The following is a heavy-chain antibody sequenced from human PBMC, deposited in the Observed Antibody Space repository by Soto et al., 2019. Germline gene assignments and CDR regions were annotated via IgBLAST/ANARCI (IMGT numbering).Heavy chain of an antibody. J-gene: IGHJ5*02. Sequence: PSETLSLTCTVSGGSISSSSYYWGWIRQPPGKGLEWIGSIYYSGSTYYNPSLKSRVTISVDTSKNQFSLKLSSVTAADTAVYYCARHLVYASILVRNWFDPWGQGTLVTVSS. D-gene: IGHD2-8*01. CDR1: GGSISSSSYY. V-gene: IGHV4-39*01. CDR2: IYYSGST. CDR3: ARHLVYASILVRNWFDP.